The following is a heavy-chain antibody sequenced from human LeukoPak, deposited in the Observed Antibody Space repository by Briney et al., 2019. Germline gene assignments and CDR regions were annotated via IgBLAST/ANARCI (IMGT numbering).Heavy chain of an antibody. J-gene: IGHJ4*02. V-gene: IGHV3-23*01. CDR1: GFTFSSYA. CDR2: ISGTGGST. CDR3: AKAGQWELLRFDY. Sequence: GGSLRLSCAASGFTFSSYAMSWVRQTPGKGLEWVSVISGTGGSTYYADSVKGRFTISRDNSKNTLYLQMNSLRAEDTAVYYCAKAGQWELLRFDYWGQGTLVTVSS. D-gene: IGHD1-26*01.